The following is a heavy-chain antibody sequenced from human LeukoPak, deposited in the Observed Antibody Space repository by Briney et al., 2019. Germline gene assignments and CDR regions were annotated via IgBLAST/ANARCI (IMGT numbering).Heavy chain of an antibody. Sequence: SETLSLTCTVSGGSISSYYWSWIRQPAGKGLEWIGRIYTSGSTNYNPSLKSRVTMSVDTSKNQFSLKLSSVTAADTAVYYCARGLLLWFGEFPRSDAFDIWGQGTMVTVSS. J-gene: IGHJ3*02. D-gene: IGHD3-10*01. V-gene: IGHV4-4*07. CDR1: GGSISSYY. CDR2: IYTSGST. CDR3: ARGLLLWFGEFPRSDAFDI.